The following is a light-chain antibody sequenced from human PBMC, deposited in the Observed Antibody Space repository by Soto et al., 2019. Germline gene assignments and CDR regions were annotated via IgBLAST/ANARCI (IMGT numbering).Light chain of an antibody. V-gene: IGLV1-44*01. Sequence: QPVLTQPPSASGTPGQRVTIACSGSSSNIGSTTVKWYQQLPGTAPKLLIYNNNQRPSGVPDRFSGSKSGTSASLAISGLQSEDEADYYCAAWDYSLNGVVFGGGTKLTVL. CDR1: SSNIGSTT. CDR2: NNN. J-gene: IGLJ3*02. CDR3: AAWDYSLNGVV.